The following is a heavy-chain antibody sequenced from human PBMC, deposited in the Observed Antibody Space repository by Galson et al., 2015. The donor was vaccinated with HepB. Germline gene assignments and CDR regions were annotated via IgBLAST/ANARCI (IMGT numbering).Heavy chain of an antibody. CDR2: IIPIFGSA. CDR1: GGTFNTYT. J-gene: IGHJ4*02. V-gene: IGHV1-69*13. Sequence: SVKVSCKASGGTFNTYTLSWVRQAPGQGLEWMGGIIPIFGSANYAQKFQGRVTITADESTSTTYMELRRLRSEDTAVYYRARQYDTSGYYPYWGQGTLVTVSS. D-gene: IGHD3-22*01. CDR3: ARQYDTSGYYPY.